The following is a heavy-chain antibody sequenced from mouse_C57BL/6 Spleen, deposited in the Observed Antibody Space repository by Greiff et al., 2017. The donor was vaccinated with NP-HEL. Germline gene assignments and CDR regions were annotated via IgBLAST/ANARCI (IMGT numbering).Heavy chain of an antibody. V-gene: IGHV1-50*01. Sequence: QVQLQQPVAELVKPGASVKLSCKASGYTFTSYWMQWVNQRPGQGLEWIGEIDPSDSYTNYNQKFKGKATLTVDTSSSTAYMQLSSLTSEDSAVYYCARRDYYGSSYGYYAMDYWGQGTSVTVSS. J-gene: IGHJ4*01. CDR1: GYTFTSYW. CDR3: ARRDYYGSSYGYYAMDY. D-gene: IGHD1-1*01. CDR2: IDPSDSYT.